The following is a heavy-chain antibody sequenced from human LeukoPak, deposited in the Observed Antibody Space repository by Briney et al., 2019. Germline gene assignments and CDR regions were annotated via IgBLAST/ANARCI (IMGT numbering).Heavy chain of an antibody. J-gene: IGHJ4*02. CDR2: INPNSGGT. Sequence: ASVKVSCKSSEYTFTGYYMHWVRQAPGQGLEWMGWINPNSGGTNYAQKFQGRVTMTRDTSISTAYMELSRLRSDDTAVYYCARDLGYCSSTSCRRDYWGQGTLVTVSS. D-gene: IGHD2-2*01. CDR3: ARDLGYCSSTSCRRDY. V-gene: IGHV1-2*02. CDR1: EYTFTGYY.